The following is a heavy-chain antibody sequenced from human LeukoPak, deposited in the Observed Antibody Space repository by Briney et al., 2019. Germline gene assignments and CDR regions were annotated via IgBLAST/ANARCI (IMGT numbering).Heavy chain of an antibody. D-gene: IGHD3-22*01. Sequence: SETLSLTCTVSGGSLKSGDYYWSWIRQHPGKGLEWIGYISYRGSTYYNPSLKSRVTISVDTSKNQFSLKLSSVTAADTAVYYCASRVGSSGYYYEENYFDYWGQGTLVTVSS. V-gene: IGHV4-31*03. CDR3: ASRVGSSGYYYEENYFDY. J-gene: IGHJ4*02. CDR1: GGSLKSGDYY. CDR2: ISYRGST.